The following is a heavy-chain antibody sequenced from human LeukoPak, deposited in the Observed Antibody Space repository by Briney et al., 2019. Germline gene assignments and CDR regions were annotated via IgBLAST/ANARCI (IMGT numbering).Heavy chain of an antibody. Sequence: GGSLRLSCAASGFTFSSYSMNWVRQAPGRGLEWVSSISSSSSYIYYADSVKGRFTISRDNAKNSLYLQMNSLRAEDTAVYYCARAHNWKYGTFDYWGQGTLVTVSS. V-gene: IGHV3-21*01. J-gene: IGHJ4*02. D-gene: IGHD1-7*01. CDR1: GFTFSSYS. CDR3: ARAHNWKYGTFDY. CDR2: ISSSSSYI.